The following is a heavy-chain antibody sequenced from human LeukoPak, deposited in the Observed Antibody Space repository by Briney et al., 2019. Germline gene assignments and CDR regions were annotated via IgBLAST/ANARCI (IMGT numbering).Heavy chain of an antibody. J-gene: IGHJ5*02. CDR3: AREIIAAPANSWFDP. Sequence: QPGGSLRLSCVGSGFSVSDYYMSWVRLAPGKGLEWVSVIYPGGSSYYADAVKGRFTVSRDNSENTLYLQIHSLRPEDTAIYYCAREIIAAPANSWFDPWGQGALVTVSS. CDR1: GFSVSDYY. CDR2: IYPGGSS. V-gene: IGHV3-53*05. D-gene: IGHD6-6*01.